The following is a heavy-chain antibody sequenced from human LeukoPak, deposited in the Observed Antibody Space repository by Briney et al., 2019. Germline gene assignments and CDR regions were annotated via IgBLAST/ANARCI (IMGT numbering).Heavy chain of an antibody. CDR3: ARARVIPASFDD. J-gene: IGHJ4*02. Sequence: SHTLSLLCTLSGGSITFGSYYCTWIRQPAGKGLEWIGRIYTSGRTFYNPSLKSRVTISMDTSMNQFSLRLNSVTAADTAVYYCARARVIPASFDDWGQGALVTVSS. D-gene: IGHD3-16*02. V-gene: IGHV4-61*02. CDR1: GGSITFGSYY. CDR2: IYTSGRT.